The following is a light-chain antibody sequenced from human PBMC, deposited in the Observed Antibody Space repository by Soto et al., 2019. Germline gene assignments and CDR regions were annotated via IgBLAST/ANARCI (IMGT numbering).Light chain of an antibody. CDR1: QSVSSSY. CDR2: GAS. Sequence: IVLTQSTGTLSLSPGERATLSCRASQSVSSSYLAWYQQKPGQAPRLLIYGASSRATGIPDRFSGSGSGTDFTLTISRLEPEDFAVYYCQQYGSTVTFGQGTNVDIK. CDR3: QQYGSTVT. J-gene: IGKJ1*01. V-gene: IGKV3-20*01.